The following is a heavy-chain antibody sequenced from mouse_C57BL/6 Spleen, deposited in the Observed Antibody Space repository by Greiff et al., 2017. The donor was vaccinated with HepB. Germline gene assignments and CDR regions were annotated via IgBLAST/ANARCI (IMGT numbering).Heavy chain of an antibody. CDR1: GYAFSSSW. J-gene: IGHJ2*01. CDR3: ARSLYDGYQGYFDY. D-gene: IGHD2-3*01. CDR2: IYPGDGDT. V-gene: IGHV1-82*01. Sequence: QVQLQQSGPELVKPGASVKISCKASGYAFSSSWMNWVKQRPGKGLEWIGRIYPGDGDTNYNGKFKGKATLTADKSSSTAYMQLSSLTSDDSAVYFCARSLYDGYQGYFDYWGQGTTLTVSS.